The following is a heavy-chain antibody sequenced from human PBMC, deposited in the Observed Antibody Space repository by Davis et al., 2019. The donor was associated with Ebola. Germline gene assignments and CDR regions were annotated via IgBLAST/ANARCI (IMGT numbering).Heavy chain of an antibody. CDR1: GFTFNTYA. D-gene: IGHD6-19*01. Sequence: GGSLRLSCAASGFTFNTYAMTWARQAPGKGLEWVSGIGDSGGNTYYADSVKGRFTISRDNSKNTLYLQMNSLRAEDTAVYYCAKESYSSGWFDYWGQGTLVTVSS. J-gene: IGHJ4*02. CDR3: AKESYSSGWFDY. V-gene: IGHV3-23*01. CDR2: IGDSGGNT.